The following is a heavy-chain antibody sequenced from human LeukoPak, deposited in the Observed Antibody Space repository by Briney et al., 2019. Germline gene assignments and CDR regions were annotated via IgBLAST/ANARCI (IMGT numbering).Heavy chain of an antibody. V-gene: IGHV1-18*01. D-gene: IGHD3-22*01. Sequence: ASVKVSCKASGYTFTSYGISWVRQAPGQGLEWMGWISAYNGNTNYAQKLQGRVTMTTDTSTSTAYMELRSLRSDDTAVYYCAREERITMIVVVYFDYWGQGTLVTISS. CDR2: ISAYNGNT. CDR3: AREERITMIVVVYFDY. J-gene: IGHJ4*02. CDR1: GYTFTSYG.